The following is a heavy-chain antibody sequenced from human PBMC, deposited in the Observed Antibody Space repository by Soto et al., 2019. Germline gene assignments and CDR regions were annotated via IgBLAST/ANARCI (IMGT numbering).Heavy chain of an antibody. Sequence: QDQLVQSGAEVKKPGSSVKVSCKASGGTFSSHTFSWVRQAPGQGLEWMGRIIPALGTATYAQKFQGRVTITADESATTVYMELNSLRSEDTAVYYCVRPDFGDYWYFDLWGRDTLVTVSS. CDR2: IIPALGTA. CDR1: GGTFSSHT. J-gene: IGHJ2*01. D-gene: IGHD4-17*01. V-gene: IGHV1-69*08. CDR3: VRPDFGDYWYFDL.